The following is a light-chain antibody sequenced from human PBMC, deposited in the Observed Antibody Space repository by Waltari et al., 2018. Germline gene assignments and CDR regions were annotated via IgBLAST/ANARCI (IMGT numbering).Light chain of an antibody. Sequence: QAGLTQPPSVSKALRQTATLTCTGNSNNVGNQGAAWLQQHRGHPPKLRSYRNNNLPSGISERFSASRSGNTASLTITGLQPEDEADYYCSAWDSNLVAVVFGGGTKLTVL. J-gene: IGLJ3*02. CDR3: SAWDSNLVAVV. CDR1: SNNVGNQG. V-gene: IGLV10-54*04. CDR2: RNN.